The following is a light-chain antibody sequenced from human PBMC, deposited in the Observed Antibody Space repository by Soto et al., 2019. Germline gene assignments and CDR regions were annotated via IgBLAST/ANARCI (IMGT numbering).Light chain of an antibody. V-gene: IGKV3-20*01. CDR1: QSVSSSY. CDR3: QQYDNWPPWT. Sequence: EIVLTQSPGTLSLSPGERATLSCRASQSVSSSYLAWYQQKPGQAPRLLIYGASSRATGIPDRFSGSGSGTEFTLTISSLQSEDVALYYCQQYDNWPPWTFGQGTKVEI. CDR2: GAS. J-gene: IGKJ1*01.